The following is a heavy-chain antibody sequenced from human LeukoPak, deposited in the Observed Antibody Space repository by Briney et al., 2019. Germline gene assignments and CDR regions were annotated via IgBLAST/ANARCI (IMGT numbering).Heavy chain of an antibody. CDR1: GGSISSGLYS. J-gene: IGHJ5*02. CDR3: ARLQYCSGTSCYWFDP. V-gene: IGHV4-30-2*01. CDR2: IYHTGST. D-gene: IGHD2-2*01. Sequence: SETLSLTCDVSGGSISSGLYSWSWIRQPLGKGLEWIGYIYHTGSTYYNPSLKSRVTISVDTSKNQFSLRLSSVTAVDTAVYYCARLQYCSGTSCYWFDPWGQGTLVTVSS.